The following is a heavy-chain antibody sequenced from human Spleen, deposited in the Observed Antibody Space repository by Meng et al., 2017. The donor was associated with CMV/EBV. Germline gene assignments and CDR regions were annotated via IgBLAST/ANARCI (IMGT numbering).Heavy chain of an antibody. CDR1: GFTFSSYE. V-gene: IGHV3-48*03. CDR3: ARDHGLYYFDSSGQYWEFYYGMGV. Sequence: GESLKISCVTSGFTFSSYEMNWVRQAPGKGLEWISYIRSSGTGTYYADSVKGRFTISRDNAKNSLYLQMNSLRAEDTATYYCARDHGLYYFDSSGQYWEFYYGMGVWGQGTTVTVSS. J-gene: IGHJ6*02. D-gene: IGHD3-22*01. CDR2: IRSSGTGT.